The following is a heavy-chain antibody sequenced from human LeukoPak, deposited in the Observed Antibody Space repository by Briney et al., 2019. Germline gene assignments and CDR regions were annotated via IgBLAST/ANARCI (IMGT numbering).Heavy chain of an antibody. Sequence: GGSLRLSCAASGFTFSSYSMNWVRQAPGKGLEWVSSISSSSSYIYYADSVKGRFTISRDNAKNSLYLQMNSLRAEDTAVYYCARGGDYGDYFIFDYWGQGNLVTVSS. J-gene: IGHJ4*02. CDR3: ARGGDYGDYFIFDY. CDR1: GFTFSSYS. D-gene: IGHD4-17*01. CDR2: ISSSSSYI. V-gene: IGHV3-21*04.